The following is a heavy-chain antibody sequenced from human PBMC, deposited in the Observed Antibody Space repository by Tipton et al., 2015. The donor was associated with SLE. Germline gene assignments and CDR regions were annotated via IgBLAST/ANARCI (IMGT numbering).Heavy chain of an antibody. CDR3: ARDTDEELFFDY. D-gene: IGHD1-26*01. CDR1: GFTFSSYE. V-gene: IGHV3-48*03. J-gene: IGHJ4*02. Sequence: PLRLSCAASGFTFSSYEMNWVRQAPGKGLEWVSYISSSGSTIYYADSVKGRFTISRDNAKNSLYLQMNSLRAEDTAVYYCARDTDEELFFDYWGQGTLVTVSS. CDR2: ISSSGSTI.